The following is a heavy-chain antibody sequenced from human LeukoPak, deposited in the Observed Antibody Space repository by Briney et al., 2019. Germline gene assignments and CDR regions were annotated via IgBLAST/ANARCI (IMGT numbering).Heavy chain of an antibody. CDR1: GYTFTIYD. CDR3: ARSATYYDILTGYYTSYYYYYMDV. CDR2: MNPNSGNT. D-gene: IGHD3-9*01. V-gene: IGHV1-8*03. J-gene: IGHJ6*03. Sequence: ASVTVSCKASGYTFTIYDINWVRQATGQGLEWMGWMNPNSGNTGYAQKFQGRVTITRNTSISTAYMELSSLRSEDTAVYYCARSATYYDILTGYYTSYYYYYMDVWGKGTTVTVSS.